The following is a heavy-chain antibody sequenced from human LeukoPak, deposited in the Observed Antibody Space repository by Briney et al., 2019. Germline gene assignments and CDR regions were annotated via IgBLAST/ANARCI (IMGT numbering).Heavy chain of an antibody. CDR1: GGSISSSSYY. CDR3: ARDQRDSNYYYYYMDV. D-gene: IGHD6-25*01. CDR2: IYYSGST. J-gene: IGHJ6*03. Sequence: SETLSLTCTVSGGSISSSSYYWGWIRQPPGKGLEWIGSIYYSGSTYYNPSLKSRVTISVDTSKNQFSLKLSSVTAADTAVYYCARDQRDSNYYYYYMDVWGKGTTVTVSS. V-gene: IGHV4-39*07.